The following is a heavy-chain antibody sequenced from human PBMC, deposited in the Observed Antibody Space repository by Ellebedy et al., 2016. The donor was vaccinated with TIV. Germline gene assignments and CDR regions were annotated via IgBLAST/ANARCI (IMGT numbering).Heavy chain of an antibody. CDR3: AKGGREVPFDY. CDR2: IGGSGT. CDR1: GFSFSSSG. D-gene: IGHD2-2*01. Sequence: GESLKISCVASGFSFSSSGLNWVRQAPGKGLEWVSAIGGSGTYYADSVNGRFTISRDNYKNTLYLQMNSLGAEDTAIYYCAKGGREVPFDYWGQGTLVTVSS. J-gene: IGHJ4*02. V-gene: IGHV3-23*01.